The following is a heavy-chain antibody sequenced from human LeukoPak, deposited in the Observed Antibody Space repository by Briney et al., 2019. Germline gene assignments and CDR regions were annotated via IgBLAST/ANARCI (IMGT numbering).Heavy chain of an antibody. J-gene: IGHJ6*04. V-gene: IGHV3-7*01. CDR2: INQDGSEK. CDR3: SRALEV. Sequence: GGSLRLSCAASGFMFGSYWMDWVRQAPGRGLEWVANINQDGSEKYFVDSVRGRFTISRDNARNSLYLQMNSLRAEDTAVYYCSRALEVWGKGTTVTVSS. CDR1: GFMFGSYW.